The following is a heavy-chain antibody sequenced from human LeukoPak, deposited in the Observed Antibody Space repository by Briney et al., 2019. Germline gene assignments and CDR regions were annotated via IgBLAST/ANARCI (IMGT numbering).Heavy chain of an antibody. Sequence: PGGSLRLSCAASGFTFSSYGMQWVRQAPGKGLERVACIRYDENKKYYADSVKGRFTISRDNAKNSLYLQMNSLRAEDTAVYYCARDGISWNDAPQFDYWGQGTLVTVSS. J-gene: IGHJ4*02. V-gene: IGHV3-30*02. D-gene: IGHD1-1*01. CDR2: IRYDENKK. CDR1: GFTFSSYG. CDR3: ARDGISWNDAPQFDY.